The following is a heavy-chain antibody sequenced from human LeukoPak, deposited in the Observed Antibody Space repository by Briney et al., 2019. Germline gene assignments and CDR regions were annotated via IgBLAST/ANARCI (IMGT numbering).Heavy chain of an antibody. CDR2: ISSSGRTK. CDR3: ASRSGSGWFHFDY. CDR1: GFTFSSYE. Sequence: GGSLRLSCAPSGFTFSSYEMNWVRQAPGKGLEWVSYISSSGRTKYSADSVKGRFTISRDNAKNSLYLQMNSLRAEDTAVYYCASRSGSGWFHFDYWGQGTLVTVSS. J-gene: IGHJ4*02. V-gene: IGHV3-48*03. D-gene: IGHD6-19*01.